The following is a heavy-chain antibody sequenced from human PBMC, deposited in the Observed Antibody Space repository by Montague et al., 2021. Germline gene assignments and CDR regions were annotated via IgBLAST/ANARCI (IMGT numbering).Heavy chain of an antibody. J-gene: IGHJ5*02. D-gene: IGHD6-25*01. Sequence: SLRLSCAASGFTFSNYWMRWVRQAPGKGLVWVSHIKYDGSRTGYADSVKGRFTISRDNAKNTLYLQMNSLRVDDTAVYYCARSAFAAALDPRGQGTLVTVSS. CDR2: IKYDGSRT. V-gene: IGHV3-74*01. CDR1: GFTFSNYW. CDR3: ARSAFAAALDP.